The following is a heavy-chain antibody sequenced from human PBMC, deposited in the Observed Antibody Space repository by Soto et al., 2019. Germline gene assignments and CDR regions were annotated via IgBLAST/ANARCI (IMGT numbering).Heavy chain of an antibody. V-gene: IGHV4-31*03. CDR2: IYYAGST. CDR3: ARGRSSTSPHTSRY. D-gene: IGHD2-2*01. J-gene: IGHJ4*02. Sequence: QVQLQESGPGLVKPSQTLSLTCTVSGGSISSGGYYWSWIRQHPGKGLEWIGYIYYAGSTYYNPSLQSRVTISLDTSKIRFSLKLSHETAADTAVRYCARGRSSTSPHTSRYCVQVALMDVSS. CDR1: GGSISSGGYY.